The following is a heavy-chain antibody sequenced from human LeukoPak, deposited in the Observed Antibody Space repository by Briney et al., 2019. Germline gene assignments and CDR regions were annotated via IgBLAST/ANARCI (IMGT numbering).Heavy chain of an antibody. Sequence: GESLKISCKGSGYSFTNYWIGWVRQMPGKGLEWMGIIYPGDSDTRYSPSFQGQVTISADKSINTAYLQWSSLKASDTAMYYCARRHIAVATYDYFDYWGQGTLVTVSS. CDR2: IYPGDSDT. J-gene: IGHJ4*02. CDR3: ARRHIAVATYDYFDY. CDR1: GYSFTNYW. D-gene: IGHD6-19*01. V-gene: IGHV5-51*01.